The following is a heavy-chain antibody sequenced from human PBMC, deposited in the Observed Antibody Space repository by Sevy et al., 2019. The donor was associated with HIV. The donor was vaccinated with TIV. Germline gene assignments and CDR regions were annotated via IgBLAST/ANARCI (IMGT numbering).Heavy chain of an antibody. CDR2: IIPVLGTT. CDR1: GGIFRTYG. V-gene: IGHV1-69*13. D-gene: IGHD6-19*01. Sequence: ASVKVSCKASGGIFRTYGISWVRQAPGQWLEWMGGIIPVLGTTNYAQKFQGRVTITADESTKTVYMELNSLRSEDTAVYYCARGGCNGWYYFDYWGQETLVTVSS. J-gene: IGHJ4*02. CDR3: ARGGCNGWYYFDY.